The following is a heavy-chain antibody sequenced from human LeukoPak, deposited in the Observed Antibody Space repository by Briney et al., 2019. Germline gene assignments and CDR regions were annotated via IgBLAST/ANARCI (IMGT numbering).Heavy chain of an antibody. CDR1: GGTFSSYA. V-gene: IGHV1-69*01. CDR3: ARDHSSLVGILSMYASKNWFDP. Sequence: SVKVSCKASGGTFSSYAISWVRRAPGQGLERMGGIIPIFGTANYAQKFQGRVTITADESTSTAYMELSSLRSEDTAVYYCARDHSSLVGILSMYASKNWFDPWGQGTLVTVSS. CDR2: IIPIFGTA. J-gene: IGHJ5*02. D-gene: IGHD2-8*01.